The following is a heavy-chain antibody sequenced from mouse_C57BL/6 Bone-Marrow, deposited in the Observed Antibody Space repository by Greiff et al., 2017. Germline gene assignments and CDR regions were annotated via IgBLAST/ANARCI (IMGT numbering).Heavy chain of an antibody. J-gene: IGHJ2*01. V-gene: IGHV5-4*03. D-gene: IGHD3-2*02. CDR2: ISDGGSYT. CDR3: ASGTAQAL. Sequence: EVKLVESGGGLVKPGGSLKLSCAASGFTFSSYAMSWVRQTPEKRLEWVATISDGGSYTYYPDNVKGRFTISRDNAKNNLYLQMSHLKSEDTARYYCASGTAQALWGQGTTLTVSS. CDR1: GFTFSSYA.